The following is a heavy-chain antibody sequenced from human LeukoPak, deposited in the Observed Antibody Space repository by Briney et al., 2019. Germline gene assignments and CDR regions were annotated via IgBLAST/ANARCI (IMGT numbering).Heavy chain of an antibody. CDR1: GGTFSSYA. V-gene: IGHV1-69*05. CDR3: ARDLEYQLIDY. CDR2: IIPIFGTA. Sequence: SVKLSCKASGGTFSSYAISWVRQAPGQGLEWMGGIIPIFGTADYAQKFQGRVTITTDESTSTAYMELSTLRSEDTAVYYCARDLEYQLIDYWGQGTLVTVSS. D-gene: IGHD2-2*01. J-gene: IGHJ4*02.